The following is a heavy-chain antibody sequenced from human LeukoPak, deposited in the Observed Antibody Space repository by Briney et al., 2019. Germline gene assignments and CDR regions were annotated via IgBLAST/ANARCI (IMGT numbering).Heavy chain of an antibody. J-gene: IGHJ4*02. CDR3: SRGQKDPYGPEFDY. V-gene: IGHV3-49*04. CDR1: GFIFGDYN. Sequence: PGGSLRLSCTTPGFIFGDYNMNWVRQAPGKGLEWVGYIRAKIHDGTTDFAASVKGRFTISRDDSKSIAYLQMTSLKSEDTAVYYCSRGQKDPYGPEFDYWGQGTLVTVSS. D-gene: IGHD3-10*01. CDR2: IRAKIHDGTT.